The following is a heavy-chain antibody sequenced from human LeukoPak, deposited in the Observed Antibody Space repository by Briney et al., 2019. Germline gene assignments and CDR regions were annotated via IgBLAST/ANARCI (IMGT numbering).Heavy chain of an antibody. CDR2: ISPNSVEK. CDR1: GYTFSDYY. V-gene: IGHV1-2*02. D-gene: IGHD3-3*01. J-gene: IGHJ3*01. CDR3: ARKRGVGVDTNAFDL. Sequence: ASVKVSCKASGYTFSDYYMHWVRQAPAQGLEWMGWISPNSVEKKYAQKFQGRVTMTRGTSISTAYMELSRLRSDDTAVYYCARKRGVGVDTNAFDLWGQGTMVTVSS.